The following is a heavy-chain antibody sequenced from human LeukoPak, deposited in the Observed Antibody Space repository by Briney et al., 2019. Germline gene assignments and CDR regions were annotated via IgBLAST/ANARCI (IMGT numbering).Heavy chain of an antibody. D-gene: IGHD3-9*01. CDR2: ISSGGMTI. V-gene: IGHV3-48*03. J-gene: IGHJ6*02. CDR1: GFTFSSYE. CDR3: ARDDYDIVTGYYSMYSYGVDV. Sequence: PGGSLRLSCEASGFTFSSYEMNWVRQAPGKGLEWISYISSGGMTIYYADSVRGRFTVSRDNTKNSLFLLMNSLRAEDTAVYFCARDDYDIVTGYYSMYSYGVDVWGQGTAVTVSS.